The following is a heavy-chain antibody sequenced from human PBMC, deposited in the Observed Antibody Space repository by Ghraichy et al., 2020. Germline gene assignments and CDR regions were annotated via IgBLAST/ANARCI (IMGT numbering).Heavy chain of an antibody. Sequence: LSLTCAASGFTFSSYNMNWVRQAPGKGLEWVSSISIGSSYIYYTDSLKGRFTISRDNAKNSLYLQMNSLRAEDTAVYYCARVGVSRWVDTPMVGDWFDPWGQGTLVTVSS. CDR3: ARVGVSRWVDTPMVGDWFDP. CDR1: GFTFSSYN. J-gene: IGHJ5*02. CDR2: ISIGSSYI. D-gene: IGHD5-18*01. V-gene: IGHV3-21*01.